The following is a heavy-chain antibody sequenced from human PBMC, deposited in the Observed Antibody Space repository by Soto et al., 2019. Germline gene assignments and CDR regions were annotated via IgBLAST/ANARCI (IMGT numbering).Heavy chain of an antibody. V-gene: IGHV5-10-1*01. J-gene: IGHJ6*02. CDR2: IDPSDSYT. D-gene: IGHD2-2*01. CDR1: GYSFTSYW. CDR3: ARFSSIVVVPAAIAFDYYGMDV. Sequence: PVESLKISCKGSGYSFTSYWISWVRQMPGKGLEWMGRIDPSDSYTNYSPSFQGHVTISADKSISTAYLQWSSLKASDTAMYYCARFSSIVVVPAAIAFDYYGMDVWGQGTTVTVSS.